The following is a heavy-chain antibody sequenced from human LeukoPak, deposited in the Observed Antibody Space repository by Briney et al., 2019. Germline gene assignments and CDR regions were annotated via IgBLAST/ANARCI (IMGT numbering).Heavy chain of an antibody. D-gene: IGHD2-2*01. CDR3: ARGLGYCSSTSCYGVYFDY. J-gene: IGHJ4*02. V-gene: IGHV1-46*01. CDR2: INPSGGST. CDR1: GYTFTGYY. Sequence: ASVKVSCKASGYTFTGYYMHWVRQAPGQGLEWMGIINPSGGSTSYAQKFQGRVTMTRDTSTSTVYMELSSLRSEDTAVYYCARGLGYCSSTSCYGVYFDYWGQGTLVTVSS.